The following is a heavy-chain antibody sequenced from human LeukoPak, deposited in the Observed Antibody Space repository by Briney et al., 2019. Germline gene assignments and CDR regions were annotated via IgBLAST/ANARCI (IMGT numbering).Heavy chain of an antibody. CDR1: GFTFSSYW. J-gene: IGHJ4*02. Sequence: PGGSLRLSCAASGFTFSSYWMHWVRQAPGKGLVWVSRINSDGRSTSYADSGKGRFTISRDNAKNTLYLQMSSLRAEDTAVYYCTRVDILTGYYRDYWGQGTLVTVSS. CDR2: INSDGRST. V-gene: IGHV3-74*01. D-gene: IGHD3-9*01. CDR3: TRVDILTGYYRDY.